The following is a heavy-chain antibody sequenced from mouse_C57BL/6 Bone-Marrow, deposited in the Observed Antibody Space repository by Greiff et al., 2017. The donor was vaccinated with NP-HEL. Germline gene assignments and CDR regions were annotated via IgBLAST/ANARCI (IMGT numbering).Heavy chain of an antibody. CDR2: ISDGGSYT. CDR3: ARSPGAVPNFDY. J-gene: IGHJ2*01. V-gene: IGHV5-4*03. Sequence: EVMLVESGGGLVKPGGSLKLSCAASGFTFSSYAMSWVRQTPEKRLEWVATISDGGSYTYYPDNVKGRVTISRDNAKNNLYLQMSHLKSEDTAMYYCARSPGAVPNFDYWGQGTTLTVSS. D-gene: IGHD6-1*01. CDR1: GFTFSSYA.